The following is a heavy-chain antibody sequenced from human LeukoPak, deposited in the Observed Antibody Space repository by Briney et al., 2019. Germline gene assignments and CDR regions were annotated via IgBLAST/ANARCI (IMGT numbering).Heavy chain of an antibody. V-gene: IGHV4-39*01. D-gene: IGHD6-6*01. CDR1: GGSISSSSYY. Sequence: SETLSLTCTVSGGSISSSSYYWGWIRQPPGKGLEWIGSIYYSGSTYYNPSLKSRVTISVDTSKNQFSLKLSSVTAADTAVYYCARQVGYSSSSTKGYDAFDIWGQGTMVTVSS. CDR2: IYYSGST. J-gene: IGHJ3*02. CDR3: ARQVGYSSSSTKGYDAFDI.